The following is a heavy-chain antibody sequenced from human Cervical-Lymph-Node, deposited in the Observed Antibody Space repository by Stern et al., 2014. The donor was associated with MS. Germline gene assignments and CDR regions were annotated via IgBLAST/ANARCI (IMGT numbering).Heavy chain of an antibody. CDR1: GFTFNSHN. CDR2: ISSSGGTI. Sequence: EVQLVESGGGLVQPGGSLRLSCAASGFTFNSHNMNWVRQAPGKGLEWISYISSSGGTISYADSVKGRFTISRDRTKSSLYLQMNSLRDEDTAVYYCARDGVLDAWGGVYPCDSWGQGTLVTVSA. V-gene: IGHV3-48*02. D-gene: IGHD3-16*01. CDR3: ARDGVLDAWGGVYPCDS. J-gene: IGHJ4*02.